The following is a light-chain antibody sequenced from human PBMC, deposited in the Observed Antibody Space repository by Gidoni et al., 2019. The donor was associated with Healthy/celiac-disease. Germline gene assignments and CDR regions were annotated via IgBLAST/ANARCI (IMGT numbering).Light chain of an antibody. V-gene: IGLV2-14*01. Sequence: QSALTQPASVSGSPGQSITIPCTGTSSDVGGYNYVSWYQQHPGKATKLMIYEVSNRPSGVSNRFSGSKSGNTASLTISGLQAEDEADYYCSSYTSSSTLDNYVFGTGTKVTVL. CDR1: SSDVGGYNY. CDR2: EVS. CDR3: SSYTSSSTLDNYV. J-gene: IGLJ1*01.